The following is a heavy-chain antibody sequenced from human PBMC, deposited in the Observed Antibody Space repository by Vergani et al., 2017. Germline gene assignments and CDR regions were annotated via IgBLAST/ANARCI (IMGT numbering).Heavy chain of an antibody. Sequence: EVQLVESGGGLVQPGGSLRLSCAASGFTFSSYGMSWVRQAPGKGLEWVANIKQDGSEKYYVDSVKGRFTISRDNAKNSLYLQMNSLRAEDTAVYYCARASGSYSALPYYMDVWGKGTTVTVSS. J-gene: IGHJ6*03. CDR1: GFTFSSYG. CDR2: IKQDGSEK. CDR3: ARASGSYSALPYYMDV. V-gene: IGHV3-7*01. D-gene: IGHD1-26*01.